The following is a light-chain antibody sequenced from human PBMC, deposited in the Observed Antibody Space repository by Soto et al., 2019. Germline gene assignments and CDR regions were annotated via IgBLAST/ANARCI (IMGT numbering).Light chain of an antibody. CDR1: QSIGSN. Sequence: EIVMTQSPATLSVSPGERATLSCRASQSIGSNLAWYQQKPGQAPRLLIYAASIRATDFPARFSGSGSGTEFTLTISGLQSDDFAVDFCQQYNNWPPWTFGHGTKVDIK. CDR2: AAS. J-gene: IGKJ1*01. CDR3: QQYNNWPPWT. V-gene: IGKV3-15*01.